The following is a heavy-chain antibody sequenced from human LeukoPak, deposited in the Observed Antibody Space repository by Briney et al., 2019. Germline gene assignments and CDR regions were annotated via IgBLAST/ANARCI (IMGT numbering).Heavy chain of an antibody. Sequence: ASVTVSCKASGYTFTSYYMHWVRQAPGQGLEWMGWINTNTGNPTYAQGFTGRFVFSLDTSVSTAYLQISSLKAEDTAVYYCARGNGDYVPIVGPYYYYMDVWGKGTTVTVSS. J-gene: IGHJ6*03. CDR3: ARGNGDYVPIVGPYYYYMDV. CDR2: INTNTGNP. D-gene: IGHD4-17*01. CDR1: GYTFTSYY. V-gene: IGHV7-4-1*02.